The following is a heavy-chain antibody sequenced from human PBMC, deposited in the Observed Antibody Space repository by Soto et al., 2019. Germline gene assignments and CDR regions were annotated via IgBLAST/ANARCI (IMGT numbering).Heavy chain of an antibody. V-gene: IGHV5-51*01. J-gene: IGHJ6*03. CDR1: GYSFTSYW. Sequence: GESLKISCKGSGYSFTSYWIGWVRQMPGKGLEWMGIIYPGDSDTRYSPSFQGQVTISADKSISTAYLQWSSLKASDTAMYYCARVDYGDSTDNYSYYMDVCGKGTTVTVSS. CDR2: IYPGDSDT. D-gene: IGHD4-17*01. CDR3: ARVDYGDSTDNYSYYMDV.